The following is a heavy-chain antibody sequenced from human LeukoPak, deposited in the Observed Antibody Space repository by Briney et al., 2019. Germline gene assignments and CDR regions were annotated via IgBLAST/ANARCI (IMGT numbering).Heavy chain of an antibody. J-gene: IGHJ4*02. Sequence: GGSLRLSCAASGFTFSSYAMSWVRQAPGKGLEWVSAISGSGGSTYYADSVKGRFTISRDNPKNTLYLQMNSLRAEDTAVYYCAKGGGYCSSTSCYSFDYWGQGTLVTVSS. CDR3: AKGGGYCSSTSCYSFDY. V-gene: IGHV3-23*01. D-gene: IGHD2-2*01. CDR1: GFTFSSYA. CDR2: ISGSGGST.